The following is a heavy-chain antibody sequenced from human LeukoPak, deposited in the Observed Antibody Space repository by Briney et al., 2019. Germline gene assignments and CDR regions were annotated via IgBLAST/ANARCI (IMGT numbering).Heavy chain of an antibody. CDR2: ISYDGSNK. Sequence: GGSLRLSCAASGFTFSSYAMHWVRQAPGKGLEWVAVISYDGSNKYYADSVKGRFTISRDNAKNSLYLQMNSLRAEDTAVYYCARGGGGSYHDADAFDIWGQGTMVTVSS. CDR3: ARGGGGSYHDADAFDI. J-gene: IGHJ3*02. V-gene: IGHV3-30*04. CDR1: GFTFSSYA. D-gene: IGHD1-26*01.